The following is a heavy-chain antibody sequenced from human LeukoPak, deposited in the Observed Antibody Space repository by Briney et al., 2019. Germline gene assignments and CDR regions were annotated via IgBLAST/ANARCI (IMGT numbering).Heavy chain of an antibody. CDR1: GFTFSNYW. V-gene: IGHV3-74*01. Sequence: GGSLRLSCAASGFTFSNYWMHWVRQVPGKGLVWVSRIVSDGSTASHADSVKGRFTMSRDNAQNTLYLQMNSLRAEDTAVYYCAMGPYYYDSSGYYYWGQGTLVTVSS. CDR3: AMGPYYYDSSGYYY. D-gene: IGHD3-22*01. CDR2: IVSDGSTA. J-gene: IGHJ4*02.